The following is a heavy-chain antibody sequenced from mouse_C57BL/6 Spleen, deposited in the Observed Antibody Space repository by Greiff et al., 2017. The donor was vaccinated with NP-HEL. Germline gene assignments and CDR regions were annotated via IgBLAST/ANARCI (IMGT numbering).Heavy chain of an antibody. J-gene: IGHJ3*01. CDR1: GFTFSSYA. V-gene: IGHV5-9-1*02. Sequence: EVQRVESGEGLVKPGGSLKLSCAASGFTFSSYAMSWVRQTPEKRLEWVAYISSGGDYIYYADTVKGRVTISRDNARNTLYLQMSSLKSEDTAMYYCTREDDGSSPGAYWGQGTLVTVSA. CDR3: TREDDGSSPGAY. D-gene: IGHD1-1*01. CDR2: ISSGGDYI.